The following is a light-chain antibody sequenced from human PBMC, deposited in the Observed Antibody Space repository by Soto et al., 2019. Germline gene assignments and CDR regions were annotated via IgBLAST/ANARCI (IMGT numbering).Light chain of an antibody. V-gene: IGKV3-20*01. CDR1: RSVTSNF. J-gene: IGKJ2*02. CDR2: GAS. CDR3: QQYGSSPRWT. Sequence: NELTQSPGTLSLSPGERATLSCRASRSVTSNFVAWYQQKPGQAPRHLVYGASTRAIDIPERFSGSGSGTDVSLTINRLEPEDVAVYFCQQYGSSPRWTFGQGTKVEIK.